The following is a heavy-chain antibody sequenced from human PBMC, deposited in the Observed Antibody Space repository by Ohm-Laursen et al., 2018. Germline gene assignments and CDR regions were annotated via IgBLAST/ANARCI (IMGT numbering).Heavy chain of an antibody. V-gene: IGHV1-2*02. CDR1: GYSFTDYY. D-gene: IGHD2-8*01. CDR2: INPYSGGT. Sequence: GASVKVSCKASGYSFTDYYMHWVRQAPGQGLEWMGWINPYSGGTKYAQTFQGRVTMTRDTSISTAYMELSRLRSDDTAVYYCARRYCTINSCQHFYGMDVWGQGTTVTVSS. CDR3: ARRYCTINSCQHFYGMDV. J-gene: IGHJ6*02.